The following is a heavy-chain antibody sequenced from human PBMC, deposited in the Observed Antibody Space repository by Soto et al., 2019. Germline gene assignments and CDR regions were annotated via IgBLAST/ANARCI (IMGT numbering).Heavy chain of an antibody. CDR3: ARVGFWSGYYTGADFDY. J-gene: IGHJ4*02. CDR2: INHSGST. V-gene: IGHV4-34*01. Sequence: SETLSLTCAVYGGSFSGYYWSWIRQPPGKGLEWIGEINHSGSTNYNPSLKSRVTISVDTSKNQFSLKLSSVTAADTAVYYCARVGFWSGYYTGADFDYWGQGTLVTVSS. D-gene: IGHD3-3*01. CDR1: GGSFSGYY.